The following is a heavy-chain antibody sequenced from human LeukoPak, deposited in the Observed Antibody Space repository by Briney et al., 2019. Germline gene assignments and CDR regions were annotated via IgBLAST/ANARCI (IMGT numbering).Heavy chain of an antibody. Sequence: GGSLRLSCAASGFTCSSYGMHWVRQAPGKGLEWVAFIRYDGSNKYYADSVKGRFTISRDNSKNTLYLQMNSLRAEDTAVYYCAKDAPYCSSTSCPRHYYMDVWGKGTTVTISS. J-gene: IGHJ6*03. CDR2: IRYDGSNK. CDR1: GFTCSSYG. V-gene: IGHV3-30*02. D-gene: IGHD2-2*01. CDR3: AKDAPYCSSTSCPRHYYMDV.